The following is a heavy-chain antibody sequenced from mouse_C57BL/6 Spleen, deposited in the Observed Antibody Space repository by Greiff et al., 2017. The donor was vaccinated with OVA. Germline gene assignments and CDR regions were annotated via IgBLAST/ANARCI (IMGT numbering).Heavy chain of an antibody. CDR2: ISDGGSYT. CDR1: GFTFSSYA. J-gene: IGHJ2*01. V-gene: IGHV5-4*01. D-gene: IGHD2-4*01. CDR3: ARDDYDEYYFDY. Sequence: DVMLVESGGGLVKPGGSLKLSCAASGFTFSSYAMSWVRQTPEKRLEWVATISDGGSYTYYPDNVKGRFTISRDNAKNNLYLQMSHLKSEDTAMYYCARDDYDEYYFDYWGQGTTLTVSS.